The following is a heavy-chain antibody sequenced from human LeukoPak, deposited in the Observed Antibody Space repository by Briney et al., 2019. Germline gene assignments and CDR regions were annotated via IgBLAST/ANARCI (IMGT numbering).Heavy chain of an antibody. V-gene: IGHV4-4*02. J-gene: IGHJ4*02. Sequence: SQTLSLTCDVSGASISRGSWWSWVRQPPGKGLEWIGEFSHSGITNFNPSLKSRVTISVDKSRNQFSLNLISVTAADTAVYFCARNGGHNQEHWGQGTLVTVSS. D-gene: IGHD1-1*01. CDR3: ARNGGHNQEH. CDR1: GASISRGSW. CDR2: FSHSGIT.